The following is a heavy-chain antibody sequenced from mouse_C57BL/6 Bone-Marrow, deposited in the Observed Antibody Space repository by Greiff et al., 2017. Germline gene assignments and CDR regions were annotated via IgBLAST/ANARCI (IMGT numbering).Heavy chain of an antibody. Sequence: VKLQQSGAELARPGASVKLSCKASGYTFTSYGISWVKQRTGQGLEWIGEIYPRSGNTYYNEKFKGKATLTADKSSSTAYTELRSLTSEDSAVYFCARDYYGRGTYAMDYWGQGTSVTVSS. CDR2: IYPRSGNT. V-gene: IGHV1-81*01. CDR3: ARDYYGRGTYAMDY. J-gene: IGHJ4*01. D-gene: IGHD1-1*01. CDR1: GYTFTSYG.